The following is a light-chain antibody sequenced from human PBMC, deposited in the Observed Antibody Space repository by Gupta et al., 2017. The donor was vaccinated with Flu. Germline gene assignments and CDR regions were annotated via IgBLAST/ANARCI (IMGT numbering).Light chain of an antibody. CDR1: QSVTSNY. CDR3: QHDVSSPWT. J-gene: IGKJ1*01. CDR2: GAS. Sequence: EIVLTQSPGTLSLSPGERATLSCRATQSVTSNYLAWYQQKPGQAPRLLIYGASNRATGIPDRFSGSGSGTDFTLTISRLEPEDFAMYYCQHDVSSPWTFGQGTKVEIK. V-gene: IGKV3-20*01.